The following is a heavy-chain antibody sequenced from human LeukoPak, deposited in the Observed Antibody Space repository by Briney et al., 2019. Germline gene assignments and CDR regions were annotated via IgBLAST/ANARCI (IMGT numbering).Heavy chain of an antibody. Sequence: SETLSLTCTVSGGSFSSYYWSWIRQPPGKGLEWIGYIYYSGSTNYNPYLTSRVAISVDTSKNQFSLKLSSVTAADTAVYYCARDSAWSWFDPWGRGTLVTVSS. J-gene: IGHJ5*02. CDR3: ARDSAWSWFDP. CDR1: GGSFSSYY. V-gene: IGHV4-59*01. D-gene: IGHD2-15*01. CDR2: IYYSGST.